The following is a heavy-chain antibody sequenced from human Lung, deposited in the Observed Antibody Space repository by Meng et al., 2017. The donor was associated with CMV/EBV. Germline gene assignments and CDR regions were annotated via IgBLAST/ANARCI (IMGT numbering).Heavy chain of an antibody. CDR3: ARMGASGYLDY. V-gene: IGHV1-69*02. CDR2: IIPSLGIA. CDR1: GGTFNSNT. J-gene: IGHJ4*02. Sequence: SAKVFSKASGGTFNSNTINWVRQDPGQGLEWLGRIIPSLGIANYAQKFQGRVTITADKSSSTAYMELSSLRSEDTAVYFCARMGASGYLDYWGQGTLVTVSS. D-gene: IGHD3-3*01.